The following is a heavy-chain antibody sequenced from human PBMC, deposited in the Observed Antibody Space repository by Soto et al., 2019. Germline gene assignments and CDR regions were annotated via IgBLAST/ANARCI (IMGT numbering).Heavy chain of an antibody. CDR2: IYYSGST. V-gene: IGHV4-61*01. CDR3: ARELFPLDTAMGFDY. D-gene: IGHD5-18*01. Sequence: PSETLSVTCNVSGGCVSSGSYYWSWIRQPPGKGLEWIGYIYYSGSTNYNPSLKSRVTISVDTSKNQFSLKLSSVTAAVTAVYYCARELFPLDTAMGFDYWGPGTLVTVS. J-gene: IGHJ4*02. CDR1: GGCVSSGSYY.